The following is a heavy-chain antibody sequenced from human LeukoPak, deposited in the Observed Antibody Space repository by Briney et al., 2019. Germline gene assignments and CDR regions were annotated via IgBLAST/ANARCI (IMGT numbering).Heavy chain of an antibody. D-gene: IGHD6-19*01. J-gene: IGHJ3*02. V-gene: IGHV3-23*01. CDR1: GFTFSNYA. CDR3: AKVASNSGKGGAFDI. Sequence: GGSLRLSCAASGFTFSNYAMSWVRQAPGKGLEWVSSISGYGGDTYYTDSVKGRFTISRDNSKNTLYLQMNSLRAENTAIYYCAKVASNSGKGGAFDIWGQGTIVTVSS. CDR2: ISGYGGDT.